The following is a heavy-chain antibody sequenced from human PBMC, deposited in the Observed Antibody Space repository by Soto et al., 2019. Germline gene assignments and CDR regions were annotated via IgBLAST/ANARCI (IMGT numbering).Heavy chain of an antibody. CDR2: IIPIFGTA. Sequence: QVQLVQSGAEVKKPGSSVKVSCKASGGTFSSYAISWVRPAPGQGHEWMVGIIPIFGTANYAQKFQGRVTITADESTSTAYMELSSLRSEDTAVYYCARDIDEKIGPIDAFDIWGQGTMVPVSS. CDR1: GGTFSSYA. CDR3: ARDIDEKIGPIDAFDI. J-gene: IGHJ3*02. V-gene: IGHV1-69*01.